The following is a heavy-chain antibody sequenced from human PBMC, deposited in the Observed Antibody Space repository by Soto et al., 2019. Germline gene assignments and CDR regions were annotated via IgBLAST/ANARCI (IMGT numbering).Heavy chain of an antibody. CDR2: ISAYNGHT. V-gene: IGHV1-18*01. CDR1: GYTFTSYG. D-gene: IGHD2-2*01. Sequence: QVKLVQSGPEVRKPGASVKVSCKASGYTFTSYGVSWVRQAPGQGLEWMGWISAYNGHTNFAQKLQGRVTMTTDTSTNTAYMELRSLRSDDTAVYYCARQGRTAHKISMEVWGQGTTVTVSS. CDR3: ARQGRTAHKISMEV. J-gene: IGHJ6*02.